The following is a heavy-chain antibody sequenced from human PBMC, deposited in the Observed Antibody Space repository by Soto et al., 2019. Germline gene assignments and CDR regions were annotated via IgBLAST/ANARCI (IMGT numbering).Heavy chain of an antibody. J-gene: IGHJ4*02. V-gene: IGHV3-21*01. D-gene: IGHD5-12*01. Sequence: GGSLRLSCAASGFTFISYSMNWVRQAPGKGLEWVSSISSSSSYIYYADSVKGRFTISRDNAKNSLYLQMNSLRAEDTAVYYCARALIYPTRLGYDYWGQGTLVTVSS. CDR3: ARALIYPTRLGYDY. CDR2: ISSSSSYI. CDR1: GFTFISYS.